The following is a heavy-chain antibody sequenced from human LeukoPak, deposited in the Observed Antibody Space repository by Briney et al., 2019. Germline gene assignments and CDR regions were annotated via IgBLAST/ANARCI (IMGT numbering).Heavy chain of an antibody. CDR3: ARGGYTSGYIDY. J-gene: IGHJ4*02. Sequence: PGGSLRLSCAASGFTFSDYYMSWIRQAPGKGLEWISFISSSGSTIYYADSVMGRFTISRDNAENSLYLQMNSLRAEDTAVYYCARGGYTSGYIDYWGQGTLLTVSS. D-gene: IGHD5-12*01. V-gene: IGHV3-11*01. CDR2: ISSSGSTI. CDR1: GFTFSDYY.